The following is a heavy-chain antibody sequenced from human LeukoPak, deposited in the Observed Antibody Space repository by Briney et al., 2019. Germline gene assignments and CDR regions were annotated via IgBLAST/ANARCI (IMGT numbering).Heavy chain of an antibody. V-gene: IGHV4-39*02. CDR3: AREESPREVLYY. CDR2: IYYSGST. Sequence: SETLSLTWTVSGGSISSSSYYWGWIRRPPGKGLEWIGSIYYSGSTYYNPSLKSRVTISVDTSKNQFSLRLNSVTAADTAVYYCAREESPREVLYYWGQGTLVTVST. CDR1: GGSISSSSYY. D-gene: IGHD1-26*01. J-gene: IGHJ4*02.